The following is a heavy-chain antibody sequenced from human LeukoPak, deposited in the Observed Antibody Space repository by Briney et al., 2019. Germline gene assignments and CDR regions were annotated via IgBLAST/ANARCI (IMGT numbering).Heavy chain of an antibody. J-gene: IGHJ4*02. CDR1: GGSISSSTYY. D-gene: IGHD6-6*01. CDR3: ASPSISSSTYDY. Sequence: SETLSLTCTVSGGSISSSTYYWGWIRQPPGKGLEWIGSINYSGNTYYNPSLKSRVTISVDTSKNQFSLRLSSVTAADTAVYYCASPSISSSTYDYWGQGTLVTVPS. CDR2: INYSGNT. V-gene: IGHV4-39*01.